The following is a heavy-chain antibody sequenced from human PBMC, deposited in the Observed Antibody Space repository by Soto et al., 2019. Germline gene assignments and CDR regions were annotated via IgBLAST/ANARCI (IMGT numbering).Heavy chain of an antibody. Sequence: GESLKISCKGSGYSFTSYWISWVRQMPGKGLEWMGRIDPSDSYTNYSPSFQGHVTISADKSISTAYLQWSSLKASDTAMYYCARGPAVAGEYYYYGMDVWGQGTTVTVSS. D-gene: IGHD6-19*01. CDR1: GYSFTSYW. V-gene: IGHV5-10-1*01. CDR2: IDPSDSYT. CDR3: ARGPAVAGEYYYYGMDV. J-gene: IGHJ6*02.